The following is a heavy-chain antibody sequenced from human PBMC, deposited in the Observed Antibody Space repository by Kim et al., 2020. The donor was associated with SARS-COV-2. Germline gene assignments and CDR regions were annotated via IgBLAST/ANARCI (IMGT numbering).Heavy chain of an antibody. CDR1: GFTFSSYA. J-gene: IGHJ4*02. Sequence: GGSLRLSCAASGFTFSSYAMHWVRQAPGKGLEWVSVIRYDGSNKYYADSVKGRFTISRDNSKNTLYLQMNSLRAEDTAVYYCARDWCRPVRIWFGEWYFDYWGQGTLVTVSS. CDR2: IRYDGSNK. V-gene: IGHV3-30*04. D-gene: IGHD3-10*01. CDR3: ARDWCRPVRIWFGEWYFDY.